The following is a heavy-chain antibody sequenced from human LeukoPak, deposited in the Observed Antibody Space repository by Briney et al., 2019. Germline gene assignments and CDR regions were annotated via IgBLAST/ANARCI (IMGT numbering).Heavy chain of an antibody. J-gene: IGHJ4*02. CDR3: AREYSGLDY. D-gene: IGHD1-26*01. CDR1: GFTFSSSS. V-gene: IGHV3-48*01. Sequence: GGSLRLSCAASGFTFSSSSMDWVRQAPGKGLEWISYISSSSSTIKYADSVKGRFTISRDDAKNSLYLQMNSLRAEDTAVYYCAREYSGLDYWGQGTLVTVSS. CDR2: ISSSSSTI.